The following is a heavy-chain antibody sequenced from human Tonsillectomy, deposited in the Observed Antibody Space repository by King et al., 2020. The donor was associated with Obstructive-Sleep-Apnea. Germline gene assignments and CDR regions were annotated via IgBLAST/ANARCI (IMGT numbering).Heavy chain of an antibody. D-gene: IGHD2-21*01. CDR2: ISNDGTNK. J-gene: IGHJ6*02. CDR3: ARVGQGIDYYYYVMDV. Sequence: VQLVESGGGVVQPGRSLRLACAAYGFTVSPYALDWVRQDLGKGLEWVAVISNDGTNKYYADSVKGRFTIYRDNSKNTLYLQMNSLRAEDTAVYYCARVGQGIDYYYYVMDVWGQGTTVTVSS. V-gene: IGHV3-30*04. CDR1: GFTVSPYA.